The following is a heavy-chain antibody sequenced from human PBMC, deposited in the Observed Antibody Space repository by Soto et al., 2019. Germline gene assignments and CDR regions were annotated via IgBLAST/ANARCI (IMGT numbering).Heavy chain of an antibody. CDR2: IIPIFGTA. Sequence: QVQLVQSGAEVKKPGSSVKVSCKASGGTFSSYAISWVRQAPGQGLEWMGGIIPIFGTANYAQKFQGRVTITADETTSTAYMELSSLRSEDTAVYYCARSVVVVVADHYYYGMDVWGQGTTVTVSS. V-gene: IGHV1-69*12. CDR1: GGTFSSYA. CDR3: ARSVVVVVADHYYYGMDV. D-gene: IGHD2-15*01. J-gene: IGHJ6*02.